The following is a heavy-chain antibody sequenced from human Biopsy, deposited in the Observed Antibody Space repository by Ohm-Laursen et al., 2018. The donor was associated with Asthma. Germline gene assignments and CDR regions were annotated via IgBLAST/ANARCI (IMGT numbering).Heavy chain of an antibody. V-gene: IGHV3-30-3*01. J-gene: IGHJ4*02. CDR2: ISYDGSSI. CDR1: RFTYE. CDR3: AREGVAGTHIED. Sequence: LRLSCAASRFTYELHWVRQAPGKGLEWVAVISYDGSSIYYADSVKGRFTISRDNSKNTLSLQMNSLTAEDTAVYYCAREGVAGTHIEDWGQGTLVTVSS. D-gene: IGHD6-19*01.